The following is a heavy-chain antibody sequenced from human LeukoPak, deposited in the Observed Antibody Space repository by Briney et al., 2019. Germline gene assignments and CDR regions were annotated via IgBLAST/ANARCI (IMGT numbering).Heavy chain of an antibody. J-gene: IGHJ4*02. Sequence: ASVKVSCKVSGKTLSDLSIHWLRQPPGKGLEWLGGSDPEDGERIYAQMFQGRVTMTEDTSIDTAYMELSSLRSEDTAVYYCVTVCTTMAVDYFDYWGQGTLVTVSP. V-gene: IGHV1-24*01. CDR2: SDPEDGER. CDR1: GKTLSDLS. CDR3: VTVCTTMAVDYFDY. D-gene: IGHD5-18*01.